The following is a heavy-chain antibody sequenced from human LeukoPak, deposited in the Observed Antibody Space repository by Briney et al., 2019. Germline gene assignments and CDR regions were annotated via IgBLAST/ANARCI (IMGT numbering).Heavy chain of an antibody. CDR3: ARSHYYDSSGYHSGDC. CDR1: GYTFTGYY. J-gene: IGHJ4*02. Sequence: ASVKVSCKASGYTFTGYYMHWVRQAPGQGLEWMGRINPNSGGTNYAQKFQGRVTMTRDTSISTAYMELSRLRSDDTAVYYCARSHYYDSSGYHSGDCWGQGTLVTVSS. CDR2: INPNSGGT. V-gene: IGHV1-2*06. D-gene: IGHD3-22*01.